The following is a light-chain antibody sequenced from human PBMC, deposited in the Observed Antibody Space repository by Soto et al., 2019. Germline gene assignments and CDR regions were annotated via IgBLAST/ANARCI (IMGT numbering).Light chain of an antibody. CDR3: CSYAGSSTFEGV. J-gene: IGLJ2*01. Sequence: QSALTQPASVSGSPGQSITISCTGTSSDVGSYNLVSWYQQHPGKAPKLMIYEGSKRPSGVSNRFSGSKSGNTASLTISGLQAEDQADYYCCSYAGSSTFEGVFGGGTQLTV. V-gene: IGLV2-23*03. CDR2: EGS. CDR1: SSDVGSYNL.